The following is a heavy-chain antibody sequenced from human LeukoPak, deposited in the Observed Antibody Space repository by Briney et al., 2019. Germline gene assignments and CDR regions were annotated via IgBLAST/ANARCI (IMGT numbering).Heavy chain of an antibody. J-gene: IGHJ4*02. D-gene: IGHD3-9*01. Sequence: SETLSLTCTVSGGSISSYYWSWIRQSPGKELEWIGYIYYRGSTNYNPSLKSRVTISVDTSKNQFSLKLSSVTAADTAVYYCARQIPYYDILTGYYANYYFDYWGQGTLVTVSS. V-gene: IGHV4-59*08. CDR2: IYYRGST. CDR1: GGSISSYY. CDR3: ARQIPYYDILTGYYANYYFDY.